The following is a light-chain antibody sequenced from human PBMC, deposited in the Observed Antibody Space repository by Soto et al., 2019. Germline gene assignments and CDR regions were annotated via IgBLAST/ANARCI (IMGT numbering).Light chain of an antibody. Sequence: EIVLTQSPGTLSLSPGERATLSCRASQSVSSSVLAWYQQKPGQAPRLLIYGASSRATGIPDRFSGSGSGTDFTLTITRLEPEDFAVYYCQQYGSSPRTFGQGTKVEMK. CDR3: QQYGSSPRT. J-gene: IGKJ1*01. V-gene: IGKV3-20*01. CDR2: GAS. CDR1: QSVSSSV.